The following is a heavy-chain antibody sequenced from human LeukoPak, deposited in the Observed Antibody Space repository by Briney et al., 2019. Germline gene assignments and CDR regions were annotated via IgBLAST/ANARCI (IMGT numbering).Heavy chain of an antibody. D-gene: IGHD3-22*01. CDR1: GFTFNNAW. J-gene: IGHJ4*02. V-gene: IGHV3-15*01. CDR2: IKSKTDGGTT. CDR3: TTDDYYDSSGYHTLGDY. Sequence: KTGGSLRLSCAGSGFTFNNAWMSWVRQAPGKGLEWVGRIKSKTDGGTTDYAAPVKGRFTISRDDSKNTLYLQMNSLKTEDTAVYYCTTDDYYDSSGYHTLGDYWGQGTLVTVSS.